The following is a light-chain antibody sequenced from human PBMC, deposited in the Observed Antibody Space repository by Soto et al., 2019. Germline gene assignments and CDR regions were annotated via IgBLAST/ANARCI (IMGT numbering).Light chain of an antibody. CDR2: GAS. Sequence: EIVMTQTPATLSVSPGGRATLSCRASQSVSTNQLAWYQQKPGQAPRLLIYGASTRATGVPARFSGSGSGTEFTLTISTLQSEDFAVYYCQQYDNWPPLTFGGGTKVDIK. CDR1: QSVSTN. V-gene: IGKV3-15*01. J-gene: IGKJ4*01. CDR3: QQYDNWPPLT.